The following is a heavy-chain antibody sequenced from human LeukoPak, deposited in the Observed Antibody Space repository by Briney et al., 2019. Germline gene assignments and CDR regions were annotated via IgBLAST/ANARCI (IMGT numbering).Heavy chain of an antibody. J-gene: IGHJ4*02. V-gene: IGHV3-9*01. CDR3: ARDQRGYFDY. CDR2: ISWNSGSI. CDR1: GFTFDDYA. Sequence: GGSLRLSCAASGFTFDDYAMHWVRQAPGKGLEWVSGISWNSGSIGYADSVKGRFTISRDNAKNSLYLQMNSLRAEDTALYYCARDQRGYFDYWGQGTLVTVSS.